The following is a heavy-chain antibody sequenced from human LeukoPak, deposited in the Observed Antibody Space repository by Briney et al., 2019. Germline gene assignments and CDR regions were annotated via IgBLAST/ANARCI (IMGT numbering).Heavy chain of an antibody. CDR2: IYPGDSDT. Sequence: GESLKISWKGSGYSFTSYWIGWGRQMPGKGVELMGIIYPGDSDTRYSPSFQGQVTISADKSISTAYLQWSSLKASDTAMYYCARAVGEDSYGYGTYYFDYWGQGTLVTVSS. V-gene: IGHV5-51*01. CDR3: ARAVGEDSYGYGTYYFDY. J-gene: IGHJ4*02. D-gene: IGHD5-18*01. CDR1: GYSFTSYW.